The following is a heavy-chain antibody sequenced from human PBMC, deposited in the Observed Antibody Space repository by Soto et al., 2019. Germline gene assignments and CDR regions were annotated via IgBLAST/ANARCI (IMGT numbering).Heavy chain of an antibody. J-gene: IGHJ6*02. CDR1: GGTFTGNP. V-gene: IGHV1-69*01. D-gene: IGHD6-6*01. Sequence: QVQLVQSGAEVKKPGSSVKVSCKASGGTFTGNPISWVRQAPGRGLEWMGGIIPMFGTTNYAQKFQGRVTSTADESTTTAYMELNSLRSEDTAVYYCARENSIASLSYYYGMEVWGQGTTVTVSS. CDR3: ARENSIASLSYYYGMEV. CDR2: IIPMFGTT.